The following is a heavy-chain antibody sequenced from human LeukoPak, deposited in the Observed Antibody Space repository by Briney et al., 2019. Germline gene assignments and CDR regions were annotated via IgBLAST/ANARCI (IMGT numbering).Heavy chain of an antibody. D-gene: IGHD5-24*01. V-gene: IGHV3-7*05. CDR2: VLQDVGER. CDR3: AKGGSNNFAF. Sequence: PGGSLRLSCEASGFTFSNFWMSWVRQTPGKGLEWVANVLQDVGERHYVASVKGRFTISRDNTKNSVYLEMNSLRAEDTAVYYCAKGGSNNFAFGGQGTLVTVS. CDR1: GFTFSNFW. J-gene: IGHJ4*02.